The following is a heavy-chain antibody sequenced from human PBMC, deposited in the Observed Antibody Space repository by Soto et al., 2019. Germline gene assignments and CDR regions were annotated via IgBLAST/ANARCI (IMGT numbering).Heavy chain of an antibody. CDR1: GYSFTSYW. CDR3: ARPSYNWNDDPTGLFAY. D-gene: IGHD1-20*01. V-gene: IGHV5-51*01. J-gene: IGHJ4*02. Sequence: PGEALKISCKGSGYSFTSYWIGWVRQMPGKGLEWMGIIYPGDSDTRYRPSFQGKVTISADKSISTTYLQWSSLKASDTAMYYCARPSYNWNDDPTGLFAYWGQGTLVTVSS. CDR2: IYPGDSDT.